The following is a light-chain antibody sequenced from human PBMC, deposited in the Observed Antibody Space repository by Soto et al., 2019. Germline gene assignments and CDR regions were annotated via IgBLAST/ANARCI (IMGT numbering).Light chain of an antibody. CDR3: QQYYSNPRT. CDR2: WAS. V-gene: IGKV4-1*01. CDR1: QSVLYSSNNKNY. Sequence: DIVMTQSPDSLAVSLGERATINCKSSQSVLYSSNNKNYLTWYQQKPGQPPKLLIYWASTRESGVPDRFSGSGSGTDFTRTISSLQAEDVAVYYCQQYYSNPRTFGQGTKVEIK. J-gene: IGKJ1*01.